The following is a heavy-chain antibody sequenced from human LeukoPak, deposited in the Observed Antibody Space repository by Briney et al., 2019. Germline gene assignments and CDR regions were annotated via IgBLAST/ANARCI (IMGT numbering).Heavy chain of an antibody. CDR3: AGRVILSSSWFVP. CDR2: IYYSGST. CDR1: GHSIISSTYY. D-gene: IGHD2-21*01. Sequence: KPSETLSLTRTVSGHSIISSTYYWGWIRQPPGKGLEWMGSIYYSGSTYYNPSLKSRVTISVDTSKNQFSLMLSSVTAADTAVYYCAGRVILSSSWFVPWGQRTLVTVSS. V-gene: IGHV4-39*01. J-gene: IGHJ5*02.